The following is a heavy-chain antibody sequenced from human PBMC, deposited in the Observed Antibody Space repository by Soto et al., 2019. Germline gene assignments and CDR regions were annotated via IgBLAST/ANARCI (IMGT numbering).Heavy chain of an antibody. Sequence: GRSLRLSCAASGFTFSSYEMNWVRQAPGKGLEWVSYISSSGSTIYYADSVKGRFTIPRDNAKNSLYLQMNSLRAEDTAVYYCARDGSVNGGYYYYGMDVWGQGTTVTVSS. CDR1: GFTFSSYE. V-gene: IGHV3-48*03. J-gene: IGHJ6*02. CDR2: ISSSGSTI. D-gene: IGHD2-8*01. CDR3: ARDGSVNGGYYYYGMDV.